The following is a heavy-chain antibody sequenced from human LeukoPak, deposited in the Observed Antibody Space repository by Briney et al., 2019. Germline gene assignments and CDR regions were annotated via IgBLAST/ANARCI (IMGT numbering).Heavy chain of an antibody. CDR1: GGSISGYY. D-gene: IGHD2-2*01. J-gene: IGHJ5*02. CDR3: AIARQSRKGTRDCSSTSCYQVNWFDP. Sequence: SGTLSLTCTVSGGSISGYYWSWIRQPPGEGLEWSGYIYYSGSTTYTPSLKSRVTISVDTSKNQFSQKLRSVTAAGTGVYYCAIARQSRKGTRDCSSTSCYQVNWFDPWGQGTLVTVPS. V-gene: IGHV4-59*01. CDR2: IYYSGST.